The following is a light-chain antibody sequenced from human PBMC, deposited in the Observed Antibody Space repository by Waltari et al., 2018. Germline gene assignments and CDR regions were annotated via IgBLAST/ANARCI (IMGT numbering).Light chain of an antibody. V-gene: IGLV3-9*01. CDR1: NIESTH. J-gene: IGLJ2*01. CDR2: RDK. Sequence: SFALTQPVSVSVALGQTATISCGADNIESTHVHWYQQKPGQAPVLVIYRDKNRPSGIPDRFSGSNSGNTATLTVSRAQHDDEADYFCQVWDSGTVVFGGGIRLTVL. CDR3: QVWDSGTVV.